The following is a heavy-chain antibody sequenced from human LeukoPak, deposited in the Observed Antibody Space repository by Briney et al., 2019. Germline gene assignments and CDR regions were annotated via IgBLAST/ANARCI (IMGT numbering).Heavy chain of an antibody. D-gene: IGHD3-3*01. CDR1: GFTFSSYA. Sequence: GGSLRLSCAASGFTFSSYAMSWVRQAPGKGLEWVSAISGSGGSTYYADSVKGRFTISRDNSKNTLYLQMNSLRAEDTAVYYCAKVRVPYYDFWSGYYVIDYWGQGTLVTVSS. J-gene: IGHJ4*02. CDR2: ISGSGGST. CDR3: AKVRVPYYDFWSGYYVIDY. V-gene: IGHV3-23*01.